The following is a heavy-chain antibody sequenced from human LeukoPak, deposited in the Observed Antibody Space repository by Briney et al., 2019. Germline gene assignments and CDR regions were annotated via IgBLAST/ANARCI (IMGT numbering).Heavy chain of an antibody. CDR1: GYTFTGYY. D-gene: IGHD3-10*01. Sequence: ASVKVSCKASGYTFTGYYMHWVRQAPGQGLEWMGIINPSGGSTSYAQKFQGRVTMARDTSTSTVYMELSSLRSEDTAVYYCARGKEASYYPYYYYYYYMDVWGKGTTVTVSS. CDR2: INPSGGST. J-gene: IGHJ6*03. CDR3: ARGKEASYYPYYYYYYYMDV. V-gene: IGHV1-46*01.